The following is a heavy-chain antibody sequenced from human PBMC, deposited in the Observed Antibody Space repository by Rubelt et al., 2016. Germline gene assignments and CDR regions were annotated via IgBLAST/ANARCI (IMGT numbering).Heavy chain of an antibody. D-gene: IGHD1-7*01. CDR1: GYTFTSYG. J-gene: IGHJ4*02. CDR3: ARDLPPFRRYNWNFPLDY. V-gene: IGHV1-18*01. CDR2: ISAYNGNT. Sequence: QVQLVQSGAEVKKPGASVKVSCKASGYTFTSYGISWVRQAPGQGLEWMGWISAYNGNTNYAQKPQGRCTMTKDTSRSTAYMVGRSLRSDETAVYYCARDLPPFRRYNWNFPLDYWGQGTLVTVSS.